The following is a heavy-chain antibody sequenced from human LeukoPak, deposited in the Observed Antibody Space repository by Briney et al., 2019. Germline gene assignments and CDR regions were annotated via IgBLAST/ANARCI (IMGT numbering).Heavy chain of an antibody. CDR3: ARGGSSWPRTYYYYYGMDV. V-gene: IGHV1-2*04. Sequence: ASVKVSCKASGYTFTGYYMHWVRQAPGQGLEWMGWINPNSGGTNYAQKFQGWVTMTRDTSISTAYMVLSRLRSDDTAVYYCARGGSSWPRTYYYYYGMDVWGKGTTVTVSS. CDR2: INPNSGGT. J-gene: IGHJ6*04. CDR1: GYTFTGYY. D-gene: IGHD6-13*01.